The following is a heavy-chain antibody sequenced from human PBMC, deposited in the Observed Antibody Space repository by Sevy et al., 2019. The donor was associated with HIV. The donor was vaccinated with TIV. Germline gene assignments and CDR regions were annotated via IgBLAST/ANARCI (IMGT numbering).Heavy chain of an antibody. Sequence: WGSLRLSCEASGFTFSSYEMNWVRQAPGKGLEWVSYISSSGTTIKYADSVKGGFTISRDNAKNSLYMQMNSLRAEDTAVYYCARVDANYDKGFDPWGQGTLVTVSS. CDR2: ISSSGTTI. J-gene: IGHJ5*02. D-gene: IGHD3-22*01. CDR3: ARVDANYDKGFDP. CDR1: GFTFSSYE. V-gene: IGHV3-48*03.